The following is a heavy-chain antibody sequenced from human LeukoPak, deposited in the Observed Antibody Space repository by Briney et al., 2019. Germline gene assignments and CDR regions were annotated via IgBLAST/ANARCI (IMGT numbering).Heavy chain of an antibody. CDR2: ISYDGSNK. V-gene: IGHV3-30-3*01. CDR3: ARDRLGYSSSWGAFDI. D-gene: IGHD6-13*01. Sequence: PGRSLRLSCAASGFTFSSYAMHWVRQAPGKGLESVAVISYDGSNKYYADSVKGRFTISRDNSKNTLYLQMNSLRAEDTAVYYCARDRLGYSSSWGAFDIWGQGTMVTVSS. CDR1: GFTFSSYA. J-gene: IGHJ3*02.